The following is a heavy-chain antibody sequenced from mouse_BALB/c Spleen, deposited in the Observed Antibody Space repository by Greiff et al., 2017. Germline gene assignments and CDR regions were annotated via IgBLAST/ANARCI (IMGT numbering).Heavy chain of an antibody. CDR1: GFSLTGYG. CDR2: IWGDGST. D-gene: IGHD1-1*01. V-gene: IGHV2-6-7*01. CDR3: AREDGSSFYWYFDV. J-gene: IGHJ1*01. Sequence: VKVVESGPGLVAPSQSLSITCTVSGFSLTGYGVNWVRQPPGKGLEWLGMIWGDGSTDYNSALKSRLSISKDNSKSQVFLKMNSLQTDDTARYYCAREDGSSFYWYFDVWGAGTTVTVSS.